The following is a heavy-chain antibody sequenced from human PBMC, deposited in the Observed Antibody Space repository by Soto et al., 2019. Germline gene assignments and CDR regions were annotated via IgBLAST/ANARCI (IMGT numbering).Heavy chain of an antibody. CDR1: GFSLSTSGVG. D-gene: IGHD1-1*01. CDR2: IYWNDDK. V-gene: IGHV2-5*01. CDR3: AHRRAVQLGHGMDV. Sequence: SGPTLVNPTQTLTLTCTFSGFSLSTSGVGVVWIRQPPGKALEWLALIYWNDDKRYSPSLKSRLTITKDTSKNQVVLTMTNMDHVDTATYYCAHRRAVQLGHGMDVWGQGTTVTVSS. J-gene: IGHJ6*02.